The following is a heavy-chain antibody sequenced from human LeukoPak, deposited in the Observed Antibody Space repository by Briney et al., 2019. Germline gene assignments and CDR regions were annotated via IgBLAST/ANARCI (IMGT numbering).Heavy chain of an antibody. CDR2: MNPNSGNT. V-gene: IGHV1-8*01. Sequence: ASVKVSCKASGYTFTSYDINWVRQATGQGLEWMGWMNPNSGNTGYAQKFQGRVTMTRNTSISTAYMELSSLRSEDTAVYYCARAPVAYYYDSSGYYVYYWGQGTLVTVSS. CDR1: GYTFTSYD. CDR3: ARAPVAYYYDSSGYYVYY. J-gene: IGHJ4*02. D-gene: IGHD3-22*01.